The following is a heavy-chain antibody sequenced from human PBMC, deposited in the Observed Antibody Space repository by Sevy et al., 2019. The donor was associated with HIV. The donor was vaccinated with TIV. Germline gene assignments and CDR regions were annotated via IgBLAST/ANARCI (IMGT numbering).Heavy chain of an antibody. J-gene: IGHJ4*02. CDR2: ISGSGGGK. D-gene: IGHD3-10*01. CDR1: GFTFSSFA. V-gene: IGHV3-23*01. Sequence: GGSLRLSCAASGFTFSSFAISWVRQAPGKGLEWVSDISGSGGGKKYADSVKGRFTASRDNAQNTVFLQMNILRGEDTGLYYCAKEFYRGSYLEDWGQGTLVTVSS. CDR3: AKEFYRGSYLED.